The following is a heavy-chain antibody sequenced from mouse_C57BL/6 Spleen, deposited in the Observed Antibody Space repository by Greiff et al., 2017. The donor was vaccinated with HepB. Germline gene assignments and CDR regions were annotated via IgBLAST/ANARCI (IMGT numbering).Heavy chain of an antibody. CDR3: ARSSRDYDGYYAMDY. V-gene: IGHV1-54*01. J-gene: IGHJ4*01. CDR2: INPGSGGT. D-gene: IGHD2-4*01. CDR1: GYAFTNYL. Sequence: VQGVESGAELVRPGTSVKVSCKASGYAFTNYLIEWVKQRPGQGLEWIGVINPGSGGTNYNEKFKGKATLTADKSSSTAYMQLSSLTSEDSAVYFCARSSRDYDGYYAMDYWGQGTSVTVSS.